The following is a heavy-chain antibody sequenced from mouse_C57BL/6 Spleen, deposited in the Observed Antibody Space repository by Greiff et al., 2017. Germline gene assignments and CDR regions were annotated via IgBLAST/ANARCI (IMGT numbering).Heavy chain of an antibody. V-gene: IGHV5-16*01. J-gene: IGHJ1*03. D-gene: IGHD1-1*01. Sequence: EVHLVESEGGLVQPGSSMKLSCTASGFTFSDYYMAWVRQVPEKGLEWVAHINYDGSSTYYLDSLKSRFIISRDNAKNILYMQMSSLKSEDTATYYCARDRDDYGSSYWYFDVWGTGTTVTVSS. CDR3: ARDRDDYGSSYWYFDV. CDR2: INYDGSST. CDR1: GFTFSDYY.